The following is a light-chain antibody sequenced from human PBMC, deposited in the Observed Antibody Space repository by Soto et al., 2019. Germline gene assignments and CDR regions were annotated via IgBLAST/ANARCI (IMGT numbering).Light chain of an antibody. CDR3: SSYISSSTLNV. V-gene: IGLV2-14*01. CDR2: DVS. CDR1: SSDVGGYNY. Sequence: QSALTQPASVSGSPGQSITTSCTGTSSDVGGYNYVSWYQQHPGKAPKLMIYDVSKRPSGVSNRFSGSKSGNTASLTISGLQADVEADYYCSSYISSSTLNVFGTRTKVTV. J-gene: IGLJ1*01.